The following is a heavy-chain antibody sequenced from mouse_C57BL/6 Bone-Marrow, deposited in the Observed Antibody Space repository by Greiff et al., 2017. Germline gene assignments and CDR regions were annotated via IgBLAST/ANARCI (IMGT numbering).Heavy chain of an antibody. CDR1: GFNIKDYY. CDR3: ARSLLSNWYFDV. Sequence: VQLQHSGAELVKPGASVKLSCTASGFNIKDYYMPWVKQRTEQGLEWIGRFDPADGETKYAPKFQGKATITADTSSNTAYLHLSSLTSEDTAVYYCARSLLSNWYFDVWGTGTTVTVSS. V-gene: IGHV14-2*01. D-gene: IGHD6-2*01. J-gene: IGHJ1*03. CDR2: FDPADGET.